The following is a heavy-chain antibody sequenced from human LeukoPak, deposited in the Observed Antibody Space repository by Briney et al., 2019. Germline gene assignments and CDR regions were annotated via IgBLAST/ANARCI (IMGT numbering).Heavy chain of an antibody. CDR3: ARDAREVLFWFGEFFP. V-gene: IGHV1-8*03. CDR2: MNPNSDNT. Sequence: ASVKVSCKASGYTFTSYDINWVRQAAGQGLEWMGWMNPNSDNTGYAQKFQGRVTITRNTSISTAYMELSRLRSDDTAVYYCARDAREVLFWFGEFFPWGQGTLVTVSS. CDR1: GYTFTSYD. J-gene: IGHJ5*02. D-gene: IGHD3-10*01.